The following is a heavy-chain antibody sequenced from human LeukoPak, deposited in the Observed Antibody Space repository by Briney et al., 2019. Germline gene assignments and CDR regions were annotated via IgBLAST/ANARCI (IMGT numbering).Heavy chain of an antibody. CDR3: ARDHDTANNWFDP. Sequence: GSLRLSCAASGFTFSSYAMSWVRQPPGKGLEWIGYIYYSGSTNYNPSLKSRVTISVDTSKNQFSLKLSSVTAADTAVYYCARDHDTANNWFDPWGQGTLVTVSS. CDR2: IYYSGST. V-gene: IGHV4-59*12. D-gene: IGHD5-18*01. CDR1: GFTFSSYA. J-gene: IGHJ5*02.